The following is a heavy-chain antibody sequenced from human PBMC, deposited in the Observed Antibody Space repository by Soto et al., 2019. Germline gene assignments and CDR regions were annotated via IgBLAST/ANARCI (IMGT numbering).Heavy chain of an antibody. CDR3: ARALTYYYDSSGYYRSYGMDV. CDR1: GGSFSGYY. V-gene: IGHV4-34*01. J-gene: IGHJ6*02. CDR2: INHSGST. D-gene: IGHD3-22*01. Sequence: SETLSLTCAVYGGSFSGYYWSWIRQPPGKGLEWIGEINHSGSTNYNPSLKSRVTISVDTSKNQFSLKLSSVTAADTAVYYCARALTYYYDSSGYYRSYGMDVWGQGXTVTVSS.